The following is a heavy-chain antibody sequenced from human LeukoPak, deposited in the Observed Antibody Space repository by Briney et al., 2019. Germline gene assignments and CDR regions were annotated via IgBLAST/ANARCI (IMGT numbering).Heavy chain of an antibody. CDR1: GYTFTSYA. Sequence: ASVKVSCKASGYTFTSYAMHWVRQAPGQRLEWMGWINAGNGNTKYSQKFQGRVTITRDTSASTAYMELSSLRSEDTAVYYCARVLWADSSGYNEYFQHWGQGTLVTVCS. D-gene: IGHD3-22*01. CDR2: INAGNGNT. J-gene: IGHJ1*01. V-gene: IGHV1-3*01. CDR3: ARVLWADSSGYNEYFQH.